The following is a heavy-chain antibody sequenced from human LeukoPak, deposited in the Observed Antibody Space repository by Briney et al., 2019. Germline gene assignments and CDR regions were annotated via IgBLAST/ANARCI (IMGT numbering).Heavy chain of an antibody. V-gene: IGHV3-7*01. D-gene: IGHD3-3*01. CDR2: IKQDGSEK. J-gene: IGHJ5*02. CDR3: ARDSYDFWSGDGDWFDP. CDR1: GFTFSSYW. Sequence: GSLRLSCAASGFTFSSYWTSWVRQAPGKGLEWVANIKQDGSEKYYVDSVKGRFTISRDNAKNSLYLQMNSLRAEDTAVYYCARDSYDFWSGDGDWFDPWGQGTLVTVSS.